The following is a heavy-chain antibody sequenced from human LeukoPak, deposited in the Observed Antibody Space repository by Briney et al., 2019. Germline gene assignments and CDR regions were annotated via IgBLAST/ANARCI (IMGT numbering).Heavy chain of an antibody. CDR2: ISAYNGNT. Sequence: ASVKVSCKASGGTFSSYAISWVRQAPGQGLEWMGWISAYNGNTNYAQKLQGRVTMTTDTSTSTAYMELRSLRSDDTAVYYCARAPRSFDPFDYWGQGTLVTVSS. CDR1: GGTFSSYA. D-gene: IGHD3-9*01. CDR3: ARAPRSFDPFDY. J-gene: IGHJ4*02. V-gene: IGHV1-18*01.